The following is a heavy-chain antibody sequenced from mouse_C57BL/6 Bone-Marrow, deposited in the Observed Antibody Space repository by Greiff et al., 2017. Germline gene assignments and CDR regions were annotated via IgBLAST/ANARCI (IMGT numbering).Heavy chain of an antibody. D-gene: IGHD1-1*01. CDR1: GFSLTSYG. V-gene: IGHV2-2*01. CDR2: IWSGGST. CDR3: ASADYYGSSYFDY. J-gene: IGHJ2*01. Sequence: VQVVESGPGLVQPSPSLSITCTASGFSLTSYGVHWVRQSPGKGLEWLGVIWSGGSTDYNAAFISRLSISKDNSKSQVFFKMNSLQADDTAIYYCASADYYGSSYFDYGGQGTTLTVSS.